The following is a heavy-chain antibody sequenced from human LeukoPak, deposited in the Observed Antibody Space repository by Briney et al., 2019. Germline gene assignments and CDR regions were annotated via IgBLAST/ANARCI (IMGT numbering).Heavy chain of an antibody. Sequence: ASVKVSCKASGYTFTSYAMNWVRQAPGQGLEWMGWINTNTGNPTYAQGFTGRFVFSLDTSVSTAYLQISSLKAEDTAVYYCARTYSSGWYSSYYYYYYMDVWGKGTTVTVSS. CDR1: GYTFTSYA. D-gene: IGHD6-19*01. CDR3: ARTYSSGWYSSYYYYYYMDV. CDR2: INTNTGNP. J-gene: IGHJ6*03. V-gene: IGHV7-4-1*02.